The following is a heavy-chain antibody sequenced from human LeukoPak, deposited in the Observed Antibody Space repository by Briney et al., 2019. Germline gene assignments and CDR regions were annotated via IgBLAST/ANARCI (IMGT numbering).Heavy chain of an antibody. V-gene: IGHV4-34*01. CDR1: GGSFSGYY. J-gene: IGHJ4*02. CDR3: AREYYFDY. Sequence: NPSETLSLTCAVYGGSFSGYYWSWIRQPPGKGLEWIGEINHSGSTNYNPSLESRVTISVDTSKNQFSLKLSSVTAADTAVYYCAREYYFDYWGQGTLVTVSS. D-gene: IGHD3-10*01. CDR2: INHSGST.